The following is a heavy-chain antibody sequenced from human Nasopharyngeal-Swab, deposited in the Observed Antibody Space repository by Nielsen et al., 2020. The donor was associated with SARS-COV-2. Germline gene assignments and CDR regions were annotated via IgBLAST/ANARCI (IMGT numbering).Heavy chain of an antibody. CDR3: ATGPVVAATEWFDP. Sequence: WVRQAPGQGLEWMGGIIPIFGTANYAQKFQGRVTMTEDTSTDTAYMELSSLRSEDTAVYYCATGPVVAATEWFDPWGQGTLVTVSS. J-gene: IGHJ5*02. V-gene: IGHV1-69*06. D-gene: IGHD2-15*01. CDR2: IIPIFGTA.